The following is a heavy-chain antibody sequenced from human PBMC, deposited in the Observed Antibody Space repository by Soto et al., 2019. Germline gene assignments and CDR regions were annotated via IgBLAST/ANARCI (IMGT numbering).Heavy chain of an antibody. Sequence: QVQLQESGPGLVKPSQTLSLTCTVSGGSISSGGYYWSWIRQHPGKGLEWIGYIYYSGSTYYNPSLKSRVTIAVDTSKNQFSLKLSSVTAADTAVYYCAGSRMTMVRGNWFDPWGQGTLVTVSS. D-gene: IGHD3-10*01. CDR2: IYYSGST. CDR3: AGSRMTMVRGNWFDP. CDR1: GGSISSGGYY. V-gene: IGHV4-31*03. J-gene: IGHJ5*02.